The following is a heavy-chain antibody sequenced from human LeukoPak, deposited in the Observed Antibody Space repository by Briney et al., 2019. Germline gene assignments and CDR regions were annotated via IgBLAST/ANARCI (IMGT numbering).Heavy chain of an antibody. J-gene: IGHJ4*02. CDR2: VFCSGST. D-gene: IGHD6-13*01. CDR1: GASFNDYY. CDR3: ARLSGYSSNWLDY. Sequence: SETLSPTCTVPGASFNDYYCTWIRQPPGQALQFIAYVFCSGSTNYHPSLKSRLTISIDTSTNRFSLRLSSVTAADTAVYYCARLSGYSSNWLDYWGQGTLVSVSS. V-gene: IGHV4-59*08.